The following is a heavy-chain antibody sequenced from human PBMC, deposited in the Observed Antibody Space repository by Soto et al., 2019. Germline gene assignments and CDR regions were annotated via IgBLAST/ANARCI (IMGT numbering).Heavy chain of an antibody. J-gene: IGHJ5*02. Sequence: QLQLVQSGTEVKKPGSSVTVSCKATGGTFGNYAINWLRQAPRHGLQWMGDISTMFHKANYEQTFQGRVSITDDESTNTVYMELSVLRSEDTALYYCERDVEVHTPVFGACGQGTLVTVSS. CDR2: ISTMFHKA. D-gene: IGHD3-10*01. CDR3: ERDVEVHTPVFGA. CDR1: GGTFGNYA. V-gene: IGHV1-69*01.